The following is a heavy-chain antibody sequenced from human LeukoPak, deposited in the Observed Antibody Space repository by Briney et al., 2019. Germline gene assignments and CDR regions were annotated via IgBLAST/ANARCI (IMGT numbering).Heavy chain of an antibody. CDR2: IIPIFGTA. CDR3: ARGTRGDYVYHRGNFRRMVYYYYMDV. CDR1: GGTFSSYA. Sequence: ASVKVSCKASGGTFSSYAISWVRQAPGQGLEWMGGIIPIFGTANYAQKFQGRVTITADKSTSTAYMELSSLRSEDTAVYYCARGTRGDYVYHRGNFRRMVYYYYMDVWGKGTTVTVSS. J-gene: IGHJ6*03. V-gene: IGHV1-69*06. D-gene: IGHD4-17*01.